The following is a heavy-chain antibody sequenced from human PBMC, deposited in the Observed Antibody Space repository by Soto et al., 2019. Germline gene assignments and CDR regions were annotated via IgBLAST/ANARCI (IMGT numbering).Heavy chain of an antibody. V-gene: IGHV1-69*12. D-gene: IGHD5-18*01. CDR2: IIPMFGTA. CDR3: ASGIQLWLRRINNGYSG. J-gene: IGHJ4*02. CDR1: GGTFSTYA. Sequence: QVQLVQSGAEVKKPESSVKVTCKAPGGTFSTYAISWVRQAPGQGLAWMGGIIPMFGTANYAQRFQDRVTITADESTNTVYMELSSLRSEDTAVYFCASGIQLWLRRINNGYSGWGQGNLVTVSS.